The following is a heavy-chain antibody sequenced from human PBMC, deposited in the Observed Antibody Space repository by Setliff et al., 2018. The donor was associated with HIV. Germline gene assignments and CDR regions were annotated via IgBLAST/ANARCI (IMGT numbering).Heavy chain of an antibody. CDR2: ISSSGETI. V-gene: IGHV3-48*03. J-gene: IGHJ4*02. CDR1: GFRINNYD. D-gene: IGHD3-3*01. Sequence: GGSLRLSCAASGFRINNYDMNWVRQAPGKGLEWISHISSSGETIYYADSVKGRFTISRDNSKNTLYLQMNSLRADDTAVYYCVKDVVKFWSGSGALDFWGPGTLVTVSS. CDR3: VKDVVKFWSGSGALDF.